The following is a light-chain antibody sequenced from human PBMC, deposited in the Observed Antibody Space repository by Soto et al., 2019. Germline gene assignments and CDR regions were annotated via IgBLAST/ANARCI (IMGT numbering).Light chain of an antibody. V-gene: IGLV2-14*01. Sequence: QSVLTQPASVSGSPGHSSTISFTGTSSDVGLYDYVSWYQQHPGKAPQLMIYAVSNRPSGVSTRFSASKSGNTASLFISGLQAEDEADYYCSSYASASAYVFGSWTKVTVL. CDR1: SSDVGLYDY. CDR3: SSYASASAYV. CDR2: AVS. J-gene: IGLJ1*01.